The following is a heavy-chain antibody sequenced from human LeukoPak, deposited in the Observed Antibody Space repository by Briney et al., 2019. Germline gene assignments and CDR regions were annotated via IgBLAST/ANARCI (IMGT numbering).Heavy chain of an antibody. CDR3: AKDKGWGYSSYDYYGMDV. Sequence: PGGSLRLSCAASGFTFSSYWMNWVRQAPGKGLVWVPRIASDGSSTTYADSVKGRFTISRDISKNTLYVQMNSLRAEDAAVYYCAKDKGWGYSSYDYYGMDVWGQGTTVTVSS. D-gene: IGHD5-12*01. J-gene: IGHJ6*02. CDR1: GFTFSSYW. V-gene: IGHV3-74*01. CDR2: IASDGSST.